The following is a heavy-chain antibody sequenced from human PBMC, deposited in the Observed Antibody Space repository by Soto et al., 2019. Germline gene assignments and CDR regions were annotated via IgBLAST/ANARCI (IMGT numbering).Heavy chain of an antibody. V-gene: IGHV1-18*01. Sequence: QVQLVQSGAEVKKPGASVKVSCKASGYTFTSYGISWVRQAPGQGLEWMGWISAYNGNTNYAQKLQGRVTMTTDTSTSTAYMDLRSLRSDDTAVYYCARSPSYCGGDCYPYYFDYWGQGTLVTVSS. CDR1: GYTFTSYG. CDR2: ISAYNGNT. CDR3: ARSPSYCGGDCYPYYFDY. D-gene: IGHD2-21*02. J-gene: IGHJ4*02.